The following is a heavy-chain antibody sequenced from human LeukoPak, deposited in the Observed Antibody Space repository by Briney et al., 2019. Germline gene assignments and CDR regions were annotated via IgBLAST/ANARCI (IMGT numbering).Heavy chain of an antibody. D-gene: IGHD2-2*01. J-gene: IGHJ5*02. CDR1: GFTFSSYS. Sequence: GGSLRLSCAASGFTFSSYSMNWVRQAPGKGLEWVSCINSSGSYIYYADSVKGRFTISRDNAKNSLYLQMNSLRAEDTAVYYCARANVVVPAAMPHSVDWFDPWGEGTLVTVSS. V-gene: IGHV3-21*01. CDR3: ARANVVVPAAMPHSVDWFDP. CDR2: INSSGSYI.